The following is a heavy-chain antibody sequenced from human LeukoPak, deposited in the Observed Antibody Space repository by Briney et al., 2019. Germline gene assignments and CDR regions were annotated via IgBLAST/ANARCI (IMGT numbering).Heavy chain of an antibody. Sequence: PGESLKISCKGSGYSFTNYWIGWVRQMPGKGLQWIGIIYPGDSDTRYSPSFQGQVTVSADKSIRTAYLQWGSLKASDTAMYYCVRSHSYGAPHPFGYWGQGTLVTVSS. V-gene: IGHV5-51*01. CDR2: IYPGDSDT. J-gene: IGHJ4*02. CDR1: GYSFTNYW. CDR3: VRSHSYGAPHPFGY. D-gene: IGHD5-18*01.